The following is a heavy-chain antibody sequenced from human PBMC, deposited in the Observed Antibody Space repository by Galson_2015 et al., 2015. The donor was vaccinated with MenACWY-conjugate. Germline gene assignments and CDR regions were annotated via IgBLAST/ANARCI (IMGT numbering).Heavy chain of an antibody. CDR2: IKQDGSVK. J-gene: IGHJ4*02. V-gene: IGHV3-7*03. CDR1: GFTLSTYW. CDR3: AREEWRSGSGSYNSY. D-gene: IGHD3-10*01. Sequence: SLRLSCAASGFTLSTYWMSWVRQAPGQGLEWVANIKQDGSVKYYVGSVKGRFTISRDNAKNSVYLQMNSLGAGDTAVYYCAREEWRSGSGSYNSYWGQGTLVTVSS.